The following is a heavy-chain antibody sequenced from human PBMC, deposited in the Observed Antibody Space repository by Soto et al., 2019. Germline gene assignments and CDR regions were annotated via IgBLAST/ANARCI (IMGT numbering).Heavy chain of an antibody. CDR1: GFTFSSYA. D-gene: IGHD5-12*01. Sequence: PGGSLRLSCAASGFTFSSYAMHWVRQAPGKGLEWVAVISCDGSNKYYADAVKGRFTISRDNSKNTLYLQMNSLRAEDTAVYYCARDRWLQPRGYFDYWGQGTLVTVSS. V-gene: IGHV3-30-3*01. J-gene: IGHJ4*02. CDR3: ARDRWLQPRGYFDY. CDR2: ISCDGSNK.